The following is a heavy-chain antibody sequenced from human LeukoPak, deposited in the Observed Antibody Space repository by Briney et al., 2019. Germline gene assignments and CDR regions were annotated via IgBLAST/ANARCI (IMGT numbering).Heavy chain of an antibody. J-gene: IGHJ4*02. Sequence: SETLSLTCAVYGGSFSGYYWSWIRQPPGKGLEWIGEINHSGSTNYNPSLKSRVTISVDTSKNQFSLKLSSVTAADTAVYYCADYDSSGRDYWGQGTLVTVSP. CDR3: ADYDSSGRDY. CDR2: INHSGST. V-gene: IGHV4-34*01. D-gene: IGHD3-22*01. CDR1: GGSFSGYY.